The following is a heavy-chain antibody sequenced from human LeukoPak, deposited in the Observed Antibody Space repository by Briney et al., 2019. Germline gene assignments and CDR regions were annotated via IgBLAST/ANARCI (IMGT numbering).Heavy chain of an antibody. V-gene: IGHV3-53*01. CDR3: ARDSSSFPNYFDS. D-gene: IGHD2/OR15-2a*01. CDR2: IYSAGST. J-gene: IGHJ4*02. Sequence: GGSLRLSCEGTGFTVSSNYMSWVRQAPGKGLEWVSLIYSAGSTFYADSVKGRFTTSRDNSKNTLYLQMNSLRAEDTALYFCARDSSSFPNYFDSWGQGTLVTVSS. CDR1: GFTVSSNY.